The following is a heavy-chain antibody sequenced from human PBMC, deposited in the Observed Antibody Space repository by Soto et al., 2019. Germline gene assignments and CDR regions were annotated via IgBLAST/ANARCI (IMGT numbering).Heavy chain of an antibody. J-gene: IGHJ4*03. CDR2: IIPSATT. CDR3: AKNTIGIQGPFDS. Sequence: GRSMRLSCAASGFSFSDYTMNWVRQAPGKGLEWLALIIPSATTYYADPVKGRFTISRDHPKNTVYLEMNSPKSDDTAVYYCAKNTIGIQGPFDSWGPGTMVTVSS. CDR1: GFSFSDYT. V-gene: IGHV3-23*01. D-gene: IGHD2-21*01.